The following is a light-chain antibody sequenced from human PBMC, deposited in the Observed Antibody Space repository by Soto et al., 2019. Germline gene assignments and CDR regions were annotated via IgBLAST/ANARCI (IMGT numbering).Light chain of an antibody. Sequence: EVVLTQSPGTLSLSPGERATLSCRASQSVTSSYLAWYQQKPGQAPRLLIYAAFSRSTGLPDRFSGSGCGTDFILIISRLEPEDFVVYYCQLYGCSFTWTFGQGTKVEIK. J-gene: IGKJ1*01. CDR2: AAF. CDR1: QSVTSSY. CDR3: QLYGCSFTWT. V-gene: IGKV3-20*01.